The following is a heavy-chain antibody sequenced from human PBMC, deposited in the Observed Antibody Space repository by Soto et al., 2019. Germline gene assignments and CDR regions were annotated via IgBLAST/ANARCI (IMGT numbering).Heavy chain of an antibody. CDR3: AKTPSSFDSSGWFDY. Sequence: QVQLVESGGGVVQPGRSLRLSCAASGFTFSSYGMHWVRQAPGKGLEWVAVISYDGSNKYYADSVKGRFTISRDNSKNTLYLQMNSLRAEDTAVYYCAKTPSSFDSSGWFDYWGQGTLVTVSS. CDR2: ISYDGSNK. V-gene: IGHV3-30*18. CDR1: GFTFSSYG. D-gene: IGHD6-19*01. J-gene: IGHJ4*02.